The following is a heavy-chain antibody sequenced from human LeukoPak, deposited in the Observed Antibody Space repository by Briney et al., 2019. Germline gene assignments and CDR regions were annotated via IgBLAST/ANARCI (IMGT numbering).Heavy chain of an antibody. Sequence: GGSLRLSCAASGFTFSSYSMNWVRQAPGKGLEWVSYISSSSSTIYYADSVKGRFTISRDNAKNSLYLQMNSLRAEDTAVYYCARDILTGYYGNIYAFDIWGQGTMVTVSS. CDR1: GFTFSSYS. CDR2: ISSSSSTI. D-gene: IGHD3-9*01. V-gene: IGHV3-48*01. J-gene: IGHJ3*02. CDR3: ARDILTGYYGNIYAFDI.